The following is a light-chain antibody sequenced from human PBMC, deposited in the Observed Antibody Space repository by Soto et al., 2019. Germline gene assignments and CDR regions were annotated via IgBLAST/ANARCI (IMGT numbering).Light chain of an antibody. Sequence: EIVLTQSPGTLSLSPGERATLSCRASQSVTNSYIAWYQQKPGQAPRLLIYGATSRATGIPDRFTGSGSGKEFTLTNTRLEPEDFAVYSCQQDGSSPWTFGQGTKVEIK. V-gene: IGKV3-20*01. CDR2: GAT. J-gene: IGKJ1*01. CDR3: QQDGSSPWT. CDR1: QSVTNSY.